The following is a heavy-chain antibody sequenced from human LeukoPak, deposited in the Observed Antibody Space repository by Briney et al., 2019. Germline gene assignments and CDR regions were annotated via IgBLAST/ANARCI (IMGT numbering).Heavy chain of an antibody. J-gene: IGHJ4*02. V-gene: IGHV3-7*01. CDR2: IKPDGREK. D-gene: IGHD2-15*01. CDR3: ASPRGYCSGGSCPYYFDY. Sequence: PGGSLRLSCAASGFTFSSYWMSWVRQAPGKGLEWVANIKPDGREKYYVDSVKGRFTISRDNPKNSLYLQMNSLRAEDTAVYCCASPRGYCSGGSCPYYFDYWGQGTLVTVSS. CDR1: GFTFSSYW.